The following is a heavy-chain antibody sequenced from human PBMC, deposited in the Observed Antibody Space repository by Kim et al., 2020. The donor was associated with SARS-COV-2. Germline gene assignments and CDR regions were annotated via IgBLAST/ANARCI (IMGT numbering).Heavy chain of an antibody. V-gene: IGHV3-23*01. Sequence: VKGRFTLSRDNSKNTLYLQMTSLRAEDTAVYYCAKDRNDYGDYEVWYFDLWGRGTLVTVSS. J-gene: IGHJ2*01. CDR3: AKDRNDYGDYEVWYFDL. D-gene: IGHD4-17*01.